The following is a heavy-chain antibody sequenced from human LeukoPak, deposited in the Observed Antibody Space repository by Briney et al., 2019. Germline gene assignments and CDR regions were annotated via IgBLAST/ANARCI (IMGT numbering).Heavy chain of an antibody. Sequence: GGSLRLSCAASGFVFSTYGMHWVRQAPGKGLEWVAFIRNDGSIKYYADSVKGRFTISRDNSRNTMYLQMNSLRAEDTALYYCAKDQKDSTSWYFDYWGQGTLVTVSS. J-gene: IGHJ4*02. CDR2: IRNDGSIK. CDR3: AKDQKDSTSWYFDY. CDR1: GFVFSTYG. D-gene: IGHD6-13*01. V-gene: IGHV3-30*02.